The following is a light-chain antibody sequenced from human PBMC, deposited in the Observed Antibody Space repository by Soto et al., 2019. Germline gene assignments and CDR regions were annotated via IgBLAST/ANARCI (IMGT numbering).Light chain of an antibody. CDR1: SSDIGGYSY. V-gene: IGLV2-14*03. CDR3: SSYTSSSTYV. CDR2: DVS. J-gene: IGLJ1*01. Sequence: QSVLTQPASVSGSPGQSITISCTGTSSDIGGYSYVSWYQQHPDKVPKLMIFDVSHRPSGVSNRFSGSKSGNTASLTISGLQAEDEADYYCSSYTSSSTYVFGTGTKVTVL.